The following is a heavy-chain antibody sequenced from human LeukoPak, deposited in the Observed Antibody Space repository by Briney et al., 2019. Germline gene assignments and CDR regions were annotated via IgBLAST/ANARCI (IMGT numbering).Heavy chain of an antibody. Sequence: GGSLNLSCVVSGFTFSGSAIHWVRQASGRGLEWLGRIRSNANSYATAYAASVKGRFTISRDDSKNTAYLQMNSLKIEDTAVYYCARITDTAMVTDYYGMDVWGQGTTVTVSS. CDR1: GFTFSGSA. CDR2: IRSNANSYAT. CDR3: ARITDTAMVTDYYGMDV. V-gene: IGHV3-73*01. D-gene: IGHD5-18*01. J-gene: IGHJ6*02.